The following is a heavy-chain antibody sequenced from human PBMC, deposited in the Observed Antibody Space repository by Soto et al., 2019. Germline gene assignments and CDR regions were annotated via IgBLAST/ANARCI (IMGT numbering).Heavy chain of an antibody. D-gene: IGHD3-22*01. Sequence: QVQLVQSGAEVKKPGSSVKVSCKASGGTFSSYAISWVRQATGQGLEWMGGIIPIFGTANYAQKFQGRVTITAEESTSTAYMELSSLRYEDTAVYYCARRRITMIVVPVDAFDIWGQGTMVTVSS. CDR3: ARRRITMIVVPVDAFDI. J-gene: IGHJ3*02. CDR1: GGTFSSYA. V-gene: IGHV1-69*12. CDR2: IIPIFGTA.